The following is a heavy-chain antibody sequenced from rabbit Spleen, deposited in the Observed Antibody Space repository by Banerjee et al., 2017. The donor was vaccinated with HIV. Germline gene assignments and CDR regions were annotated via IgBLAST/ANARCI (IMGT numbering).Heavy chain of an antibody. D-gene: IGHD7-1*01. V-gene: IGHV1S45*01. J-gene: IGHJ3*01. Sequence: QEQLEESGGDLVKPEGSLTLTCTASGFSFSSSYWICWVRQAPGKGLEWIACIHAGSSGTTYYANLAKGRFTGPKTSSTTVTLQMTSLTVADTATYFCARDTGTSFSSYGMDLWGQGTLVTVS. CDR3: ARDTGTSFSSYGMDL. CDR1: GFSFSSSYW. CDR2: IHAGSSGTT.